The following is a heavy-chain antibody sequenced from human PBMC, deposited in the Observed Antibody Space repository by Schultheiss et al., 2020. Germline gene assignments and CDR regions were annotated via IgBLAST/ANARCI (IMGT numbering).Heavy chain of an antibody. Sequence: GGSLRLSCAASGFTFSSYGMHWVRQAPGKGLEWVGRIKSKTDGGTTEYAASVKGRFTISRDDSKSIAYLQMNSLKTEDTAVYYCTTLGDYGDSRDYWGQGTLVTVSS. J-gene: IGHJ4*02. D-gene: IGHD4-17*01. CDR2: IKSKTDGGTT. CDR1: GFTFSSYG. CDR3: TTLGDYGDSRDY. V-gene: IGHV3-15*01.